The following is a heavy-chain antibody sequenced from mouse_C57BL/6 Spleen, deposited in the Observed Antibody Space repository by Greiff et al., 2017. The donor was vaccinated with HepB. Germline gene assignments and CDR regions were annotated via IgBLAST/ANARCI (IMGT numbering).Heavy chain of an antibody. CDR1: GYAFSSYW. CDR2: IYPGDGDT. V-gene: IGHV1-80*01. J-gene: IGHJ4*01. CDR3: ARAITGYYAMDY. D-gene: IGHD4-1*01. Sequence: QVQLKESGAELVKPGASVKISCKASGYAFSSYWMNWVKQRPGKGLEWIGQIYPGDGDTNYNGKFKGKATLTADKSSSTAYMQLSSLTSEDSAVYFCARAITGYYAMDYWGQGTSVTVSS.